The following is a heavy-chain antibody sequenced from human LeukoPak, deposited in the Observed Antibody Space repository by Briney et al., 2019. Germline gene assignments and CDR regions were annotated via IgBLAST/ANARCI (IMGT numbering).Heavy chain of an antibody. J-gene: IGHJ4*02. D-gene: IGHD1-26*01. Sequence: GGSLRLSCVASGFAFSSYEMSWVRQAPGKGLEWISYFSRSGATENYADSVKGRFAISRDNAKDSLYLQMYSLRAEDTAVYYCVRGEQLNYFVYWGQGTLVTVSS. V-gene: IGHV3-48*03. CDR1: GFAFSSYE. CDR2: FSRSGATE. CDR3: VRGEQLNYFVY.